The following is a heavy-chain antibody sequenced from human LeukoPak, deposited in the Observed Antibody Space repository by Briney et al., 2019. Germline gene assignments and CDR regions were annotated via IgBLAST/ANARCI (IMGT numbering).Heavy chain of an antibody. CDR3: ARALRDTAMFLDY. D-gene: IGHD5-18*01. CDR1: GFTFSSYE. V-gene: IGHV3-48*03. CDR2: ISGSSSNV. Sequence: SGGSLRLSCAASGFTFSSYEMNWVRQAPGKGLEWISAISGSSSNVYYAASVRGRFTISRDNAENSLYLQLNTMRAEDTAVYYCARALRDTAMFLDYWGQGTLVTVSS. J-gene: IGHJ4*02.